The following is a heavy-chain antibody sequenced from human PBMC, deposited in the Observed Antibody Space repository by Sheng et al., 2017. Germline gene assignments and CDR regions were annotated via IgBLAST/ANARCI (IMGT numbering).Heavy chain of an antibody. CDR2: INHSGTT. D-gene: IGHD1-26*01. CDR1: GGSFSDYY. Sequence: QVQLQQWGAGLLKPSETLSLTCAVYGGSFSDYYWNWIRQPPGEGLEWIGEINHSGTTNYNPSLKSRVTISVDTSKKQFSLKLTSVIAADTAVYYCARNIVGATTYIDNWGQGTLVTVSS. J-gene: IGHJ4*02. V-gene: IGHV4-34*01. CDR3: ARNIVGATTYIDN.